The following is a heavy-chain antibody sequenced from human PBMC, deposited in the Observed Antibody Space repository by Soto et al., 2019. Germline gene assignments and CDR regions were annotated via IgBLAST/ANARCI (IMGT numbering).Heavy chain of an antibody. J-gene: IGHJ6*02. CDR2: INSDGSST. Sequence: GGSLRLSCAASGFTFSSYWMHWVRQAPGKGLVWVSRINSDGSSTSYADSVKGRFTISRDNAKNTLYLQMNSLRAEDTAVYYCAKDAWGYVLYYGMDVWGQGTTVTVSS. CDR3: AKDAWGYVLYYGMDV. CDR1: GFTFSSYW. V-gene: IGHV3-74*01. D-gene: IGHD5-12*01.